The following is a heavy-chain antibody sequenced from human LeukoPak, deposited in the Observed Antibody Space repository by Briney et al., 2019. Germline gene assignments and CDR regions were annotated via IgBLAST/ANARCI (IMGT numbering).Heavy chain of an antibody. CDR1: GYTFTGYY. CDR2: INPNSGGT. D-gene: IGHD3-3*01. J-gene: IGHJ5*02. Sequence: ASVKVSCKASGYTFTGYYMHWVRQAPGQGLEWMGWINPNSGGTNYAQKFQGRVTMTRDTSISTAYMELSRLRSDDTAVYYCARVSTIFGVAPFDPWGQGALVTVSS. V-gene: IGHV1-2*02. CDR3: ARVSTIFGVAPFDP.